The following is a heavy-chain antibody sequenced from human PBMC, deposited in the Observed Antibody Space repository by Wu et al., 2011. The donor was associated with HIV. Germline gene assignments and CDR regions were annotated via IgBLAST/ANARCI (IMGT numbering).Heavy chain of an antibody. D-gene: IGHD6-19*01. CDR2: IIPFFGTA. CDR1: GNTFSGYA. J-gene: IGHJ4*02. V-gene: IGHV1-69*14. CDR3: ATDPTVAVAGTKSF. Sequence: QVQLVQSGAEVKKAGSSVKVSCKASGNTFSGYAVSWVRQAPGQGLEWMGRIIPFFGTAIYAHKFQGRLTITADKSSNTATMVLTSLKSEDTAVYYCATDPTVAVAGTKSFWGRGTLVSVSS.